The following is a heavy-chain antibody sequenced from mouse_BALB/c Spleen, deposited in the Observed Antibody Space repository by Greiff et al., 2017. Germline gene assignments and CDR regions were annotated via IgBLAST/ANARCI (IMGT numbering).Heavy chain of an antibody. J-gene: IGHJ3*01. CDR3: ARGDDYDGLAY. Sequence: EVKLMESGGGLVKPGGSLKLSFAASGFTFSSYAMSWVRQSPEKRLEWVAEISSGGSYTYYPDTVTGRFTISRDNAKNTLYLEMSSLRSEDTAMYYCARGDDYDGLAYWGQGTLVTVSA. CDR1: GFTFSSYA. V-gene: IGHV5-9-4*01. D-gene: IGHD2-4*01. CDR2: ISSGGSYT.